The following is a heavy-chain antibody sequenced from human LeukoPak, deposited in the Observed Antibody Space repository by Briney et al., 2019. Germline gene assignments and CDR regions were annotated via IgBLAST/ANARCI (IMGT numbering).Heavy chain of an antibody. D-gene: IGHD3-3*01. CDR1: GFTFSSYS. J-gene: IGHJ4*02. CDR3: ARGDCDFWSGYYPFDY. CDR2: ISSSSSYI. Sequence: GGSLRLSCAASGFTFSSYSMNWVRQAPGKGLEWVSSISSSSSYIYYADSVKGRFTISRDNAKNSLYLQMNSLRAEDTAVYYCARGDCDFWSGYYPFDYWGQGTLVTVSS. V-gene: IGHV3-21*01.